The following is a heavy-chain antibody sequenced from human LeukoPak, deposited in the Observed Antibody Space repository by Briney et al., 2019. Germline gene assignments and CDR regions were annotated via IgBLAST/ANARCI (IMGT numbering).Heavy chain of an antibody. J-gene: IGHJ4*02. CDR2: IYSSGST. V-gene: IGHV4-39*07. CDR1: GASISGSGYY. Sequence: SETLSLTCAVSGASISGSGYYWGWIRQPPGNGLEWIGNIYSSGSTYYNASLQSRVTISIDTSKNQFSLRLSSVTAADTAVYYCARDGGLGDYWGQGTLVTVSS. D-gene: IGHD3-16*01. CDR3: ARDGGLGDY.